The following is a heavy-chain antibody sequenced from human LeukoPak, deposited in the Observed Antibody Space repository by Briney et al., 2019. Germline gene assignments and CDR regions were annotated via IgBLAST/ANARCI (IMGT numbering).Heavy chain of an antibody. CDR1: GGSFSGYY. CDR2: INHSGST. Sequence: PSETLSLTCAVYGGSFSGYYWSWIRQPPGKGLEWIGEINHSGSTNYNPSLKSRVTISVDTSKNQFSLKLSSVTAADTAVYHCARVDRQWFGEFLRHDNWFDPWGQGTLVTVSS. D-gene: IGHD3-10*01. CDR3: ARVDRQWFGEFLRHDNWFDP. J-gene: IGHJ5*02. V-gene: IGHV4-34*01.